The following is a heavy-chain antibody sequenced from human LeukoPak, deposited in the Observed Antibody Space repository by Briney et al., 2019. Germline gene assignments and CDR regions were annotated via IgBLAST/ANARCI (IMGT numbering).Heavy chain of an antibody. J-gene: IGHJ5*02. CDR2: IYYSGST. CDR3: ARDGISSRWNWFDP. Sequence: SETLSLTCTVSGGSISSGDHYWSWIRQPPGKGLEWIGYIYYSGSTYYNPSLKSRVTISVDKSKNQFSLKLSSVTAADTAVYYCARDGISSRWNWFDPWGQGTLVTVSS. CDR1: GGSISSGDHY. V-gene: IGHV4-30-4*01. D-gene: IGHD6-13*01.